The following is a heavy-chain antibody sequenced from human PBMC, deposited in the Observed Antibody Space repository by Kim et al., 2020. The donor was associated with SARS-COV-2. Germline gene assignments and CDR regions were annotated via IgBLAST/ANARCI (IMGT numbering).Heavy chain of an antibody. CDR2: IYYSGSA. Sequence: SETLSLTCTVSAGSIKSGAYYWTWIRQHPGEGLEWIGFIYYSGSAHYNPSLQSRVTISVDTSKSQLSLKLNSVTAADTAVYYCARGGYCGSASCLDYWG. J-gene: IGHJ4*01. D-gene: IGHD2-2*01. V-gene: IGHV4-31*03. CDR3: ARGGYCGSASCLDY. CDR1: AGSIKSGAYY.